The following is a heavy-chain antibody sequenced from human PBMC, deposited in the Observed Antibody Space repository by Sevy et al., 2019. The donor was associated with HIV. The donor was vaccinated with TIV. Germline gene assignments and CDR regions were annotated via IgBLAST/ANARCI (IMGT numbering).Heavy chain of an antibody. CDR1: GGSFSGYY. CDR3: ARGHRYYDSSGYYGY. D-gene: IGHD3-22*01. J-gene: IGHJ4*02. V-gene: IGHV4-34*01. CDR2: INHSGST. Sequence: SETLSLTCAVYGGSFSGYYWSWIRQPPGKGLEWIGEINHSGSTNYNPSLKSRVTISVDTSKNQCSLKLSSVTAADTAVYYCARGHRYYDSSGYYGYWGQGTLVTVSS.